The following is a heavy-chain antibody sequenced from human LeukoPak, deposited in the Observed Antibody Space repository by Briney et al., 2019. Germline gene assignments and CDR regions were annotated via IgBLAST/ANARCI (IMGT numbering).Heavy chain of an antibody. CDR1: RFIFETYG. Sequence: GGSLRLSCAASRFIFETYGMLWVRQAPGKGLEWVAVIAYDGSNKVYADSVKGRFTISRDNSKNTLYLQMNSLRGEDTAVYYCAKEKAIATINYGLDVWGQGTTVTVSS. CDR3: AKEKAIATINYGLDV. D-gene: IGHD1-1*01. CDR2: IAYDGSNK. J-gene: IGHJ6*02. V-gene: IGHV3-30*18.